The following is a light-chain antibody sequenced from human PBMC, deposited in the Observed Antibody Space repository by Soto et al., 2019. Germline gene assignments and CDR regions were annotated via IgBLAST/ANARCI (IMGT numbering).Light chain of an antibody. CDR3: SSYAASDNFVV. V-gene: IGLV2-8*01. CDR1: TSDIGGYNF. J-gene: IGLJ2*01. Sequence: QSALTQPPSASGSPGQSVTISCAGTTSDIGGYNFVSWYQQHPGQAPKLMIYEVYKRPSGVPDRFSGSKSGNTASLTVSGLQAEDEADYYCSSYAASDNFVVFGGGTKVTV. CDR2: EVY.